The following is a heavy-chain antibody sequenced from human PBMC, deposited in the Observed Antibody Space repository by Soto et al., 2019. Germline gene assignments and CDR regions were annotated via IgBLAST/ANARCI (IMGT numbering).Heavy chain of an antibody. V-gene: IGHV1-3*01. Sequence: QVLLVQPGAEVKKPGASVKVSCKASGYTFTTYTVQWVRQAPGQRLEWMGWINAGNGNTKYSQKFQGRVTITRDTSATTVYMELSSLRYEETAVYYCVRDQTVGGGRWLAYWGQGTLVTVSS. J-gene: IGHJ4*02. D-gene: IGHD3-10*01. CDR3: VRDQTVGGGRWLAY. CDR1: GYTFTTYT. CDR2: INAGNGNT.